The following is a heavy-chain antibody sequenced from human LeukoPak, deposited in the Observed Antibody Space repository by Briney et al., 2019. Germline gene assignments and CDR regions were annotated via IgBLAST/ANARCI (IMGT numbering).Heavy chain of an antibody. CDR3: ARTLYYYDSSGYYVPYYFDY. D-gene: IGHD3-22*01. CDR1: GGSSSSYY. CDR2: IYYSGST. V-gene: IGHV4-59*01. J-gene: IGHJ4*02. Sequence: SETLSLTCTVSGGSSSSYYWSWIRQSPGKGLEWIGYIYYSGSTNYNPSLKSRVTISVDTSKNQFSVKLSSVTAADTAVYYCARTLYYYDSSGYYVPYYFDYWGQGTLVTVSS.